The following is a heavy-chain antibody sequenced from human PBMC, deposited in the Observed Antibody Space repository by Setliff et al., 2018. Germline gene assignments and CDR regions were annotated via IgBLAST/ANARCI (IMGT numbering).Heavy chain of an antibody. J-gene: IGHJ5*02. D-gene: IGHD2-15*01. Sequence: GGSLRLSCAASGFTFSDYYMSWVRQAPGKGLEWVSVISGSGGSTYYADSVKGRFTISRDNSKNTLYLQMNSLRAEDTAVYYCARALRGYCSGGSCYNWFDPWGQGTLVTVSS. CDR3: ARALRGYCSGGSCYNWFDP. CDR1: GFTFSDYY. V-gene: IGHV3-23*01. CDR2: ISGSGGST.